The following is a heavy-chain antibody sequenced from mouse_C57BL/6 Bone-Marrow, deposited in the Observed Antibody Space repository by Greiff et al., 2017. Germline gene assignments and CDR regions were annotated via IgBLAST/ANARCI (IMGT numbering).Heavy chain of an antibody. CDR1: GFTFSSYG. CDR2: ISSGGSYT. D-gene: IGHD4-1*01. CDR3: ASRTGTWYFDV. V-gene: IGHV5-6*02. J-gene: IGHJ1*03. Sequence: EVKLVESGGDLVKPGGSLKLSCAASGFTFSSYGMSWVRQTPDKRLEWVATISSGGSYTYYPDSVKGRFTISRDNAKNPLYLQMSSLKSEDTAMYYCASRTGTWYFDVWGTGTTVTVSS.